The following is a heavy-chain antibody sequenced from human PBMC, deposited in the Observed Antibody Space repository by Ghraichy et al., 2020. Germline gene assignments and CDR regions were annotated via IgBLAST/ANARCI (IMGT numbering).Heavy chain of an antibody. Sequence: SETLSLTCAVYGGSFSGYYWSWIRQSPGKGLAWIGEINHSGSTNYNPSLRSRVTISLDTSKNQFSLKLSSVTAADTAVYYCARAPPRITMVQGDMYYFDYWGQGTLATVSS. CDR1: GGSFSGYY. CDR3: ARAPPRITMVQGDMYYFDY. D-gene: IGHD3-10*01. V-gene: IGHV4-34*01. CDR2: INHSGST. J-gene: IGHJ4*02.